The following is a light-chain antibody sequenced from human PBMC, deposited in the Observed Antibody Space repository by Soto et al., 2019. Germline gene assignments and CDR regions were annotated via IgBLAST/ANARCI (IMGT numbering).Light chain of an antibody. V-gene: IGKV3-15*01. J-gene: IGKJ3*01. CDR2: GAS. CDR1: QSVSSN. Sequence: EIVMTQSPATLSVSPGERASLSCRASQSVSSNLAWYQQKPGQAPRLLIYGASTRATGIPARFSGRWSGTEFTLTISSLQSEDFAVYYCQQYNNWPPLFTFGPGTKVDIK. CDR3: QQYNNWPPLFT.